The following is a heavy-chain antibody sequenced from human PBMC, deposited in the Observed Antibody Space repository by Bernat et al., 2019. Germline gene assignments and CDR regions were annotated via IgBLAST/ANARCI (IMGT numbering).Heavy chain of an antibody. J-gene: IGHJ5*02. V-gene: IGHV1-69*13. CDR2: IIPIFGTA. CDR1: GGTFSSYA. D-gene: IGHD6-13*01. Sequence: QVQLVQSGAEVKKPGASVKVSCKASGGTFSSYAISWVRQAPGQGLEWMGGIIPIFGTANYAQKFQGRVTITADESTSTAYMELSSLRSEDTAVYYCARDLPAIAAAHNWFDPWGQGTLVTISS. CDR3: ARDLPAIAAAHNWFDP.